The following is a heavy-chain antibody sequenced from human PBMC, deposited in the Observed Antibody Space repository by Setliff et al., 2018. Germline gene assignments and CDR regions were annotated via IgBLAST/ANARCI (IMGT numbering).Heavy chain of an antibody. V-gene: IGHV4-4*02. CDR2: IYHDGSSKFNPSV. J-gene: IGHJ4*02. CDR3: ARGGGRYHSAS. D-gene: IGHD1-26*01. Sequence: PSETLSLTCAVSGVSINSPTWWSWVRQPPGKGLEWIGEIYHDGSSKFNPSVNYSPSLKSGITISIDRSKNQFSLELSSVTAADTAVYYWARGGGRYHSASWGQGTLVTVSS. CDR1: GVSINSPTW.